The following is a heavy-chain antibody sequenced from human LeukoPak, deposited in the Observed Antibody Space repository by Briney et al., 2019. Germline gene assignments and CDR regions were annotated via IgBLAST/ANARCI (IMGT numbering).Heavy chain of an antibody. CDR2: INSDGSST. D-gene: IGHD3-16*02. CDR3: ARESYDYVWGSYRYFDY. J-gene: IGHJ4*02. Sequence: GGSLRLSCVASGFTFSSYWMHWVRHAPGKGLVWVSRINSDGSSTSCADSVKGRFTISRDNAKNTLYLQMNSLRAEDTAVYYCARESYDYVWGSYRYFDYWGQGTLVTVSS. V-gene: IGHV3-74*01. CDR1: GFTFSSYW.